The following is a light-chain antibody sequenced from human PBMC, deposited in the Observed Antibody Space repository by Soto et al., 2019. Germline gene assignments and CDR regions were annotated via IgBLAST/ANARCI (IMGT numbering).Light chain of an antibody. Sequence: EIVMTQSPLSLPVTPGEPASISCRSSQSLLHSNGYDSLDWYLQQPGQSPQLLIYLGSNRASGVPARFSGSGSGTDFTLKISRVEAADVVVYYCMQALQSPPTFGQGTKVEIK. CDR3: MQALQSPPT. J-gene: IGKJ1*01. V-gene: IGKV2-28*01. CDR2: LGS. CDR1: QSLLHSNGYDS.